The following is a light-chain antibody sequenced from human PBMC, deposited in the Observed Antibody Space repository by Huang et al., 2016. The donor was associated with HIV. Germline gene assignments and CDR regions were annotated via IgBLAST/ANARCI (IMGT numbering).Light chain of an antibody. V-gene: IGKV4-1*01. CDR3: QQYYSSPRT. J-gene: IGKJ1*01. Sequence: DIVMTQSPDSLAVSLGERATINCKTSQSGFSSFNDVNSLAWYQQKPGQPPKLLIYWASTRGSGVPDRFSGSGSGTDFTLTISSLQAEDVAVYYYQQYYSSPRTFGQGTKVEV. CDR1: QSGFSSFNDVNS. CDR2: WAS.